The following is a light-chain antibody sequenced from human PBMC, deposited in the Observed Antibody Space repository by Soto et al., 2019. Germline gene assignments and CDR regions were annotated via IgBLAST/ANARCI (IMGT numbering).Light chain of an antibody. J-gene: IGKJ2*01. CDR1: ESISNY. CDR2: GAS. CDR3: QQYDSSPLMYT. Sequence: EIVLTQSPGTLSLSPGERATLACRASESISNYLAWHQHKPGQAPKLLISGASSRAPGIPDRFSGSGSGTDFTLTISRLEPEDFPVYYCQQYDSSPLMYTFGQGTKLEI. V-gene: IGKV3-20*01.